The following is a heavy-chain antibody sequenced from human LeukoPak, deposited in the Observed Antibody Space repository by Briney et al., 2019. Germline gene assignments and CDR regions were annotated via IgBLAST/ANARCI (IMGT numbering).Heavy chain of an antibody. V-gene: IGHV3-7*03. CDR3: AKEAQYYDFWSGYQPFDY. CDR2: IKYDGSEK. CDR1: GFTFSSYW. J-gene: IGHJ4*02. D-gene: IGHD3-3*01. Sequence: GGSLRLSCAASGFTFSSYWMDWVRQAPGKGLEWVANIKYDGSEKKYVDSMRGRFTISRDNAKNSVYLQMNSLRAEDTAVYYCAKEAQYYDFWSGYQPFDYWGQGTLVTVSS.